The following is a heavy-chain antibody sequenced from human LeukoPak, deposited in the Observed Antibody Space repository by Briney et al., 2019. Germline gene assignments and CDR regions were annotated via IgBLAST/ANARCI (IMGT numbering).Heavy chain of an antibody. V-gene: IGHV4-59*01. CDR3: ARDGPTVGTFDY. CDR1: GGSISSYY. Sequence: SESLSLTCTVSGGSISSYYWSWIRQPPGKGLEWIGYIYYSGSTNYNPSLKSRVTISVDTSKNQFSLKLSSVTAADTAVYYCARDGPTVGTFDYWGQGTLVTVSS. J-gene: IGHJ4*02. D-gene: IGHD4-11*01. CDR2: IYYSGST.